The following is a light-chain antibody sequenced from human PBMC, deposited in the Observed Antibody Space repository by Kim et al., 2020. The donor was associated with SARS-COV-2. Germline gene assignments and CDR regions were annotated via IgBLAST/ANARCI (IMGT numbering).Light chain of an antibody. V-gene: IGLV2-11*03. J-gene: IGLJ2*01. CDR3: CSYAGSYSLV. CDR2: DVT. CDR1: SSDIVNYNY. Sequence: GLPITISDTAPSSDIVNYNYVTWYQKHPGKAPKVMIYDVTKRPSGVPDRFSGSKSGNTASLTISGLQAEDEADYHCCSYAGSYSLVFGGGTQLTVL.